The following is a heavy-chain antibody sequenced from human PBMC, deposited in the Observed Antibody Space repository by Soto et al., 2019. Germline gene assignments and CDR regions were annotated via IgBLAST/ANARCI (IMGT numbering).Heavy chain of an antibody. Sequence: SETLSLTCAVYGGSFSGYYWSWIRQPPGKGLEWIGEINHSGSTNYNPSLKSRVTISVDTSKNQFSLKLSSVTAADTAVYYCARGGYSGYDRRAAPYYFDYWGQGTLVTVSS. CDR1: GGSFSGYY. CDR2: INHSGST. D-gene: IGHD5-12*01. CDR3: ARGGYSGYDRRAAPYYFDY. V-gene: IGHV4-34*01. J-gene: IGHJ4*02.